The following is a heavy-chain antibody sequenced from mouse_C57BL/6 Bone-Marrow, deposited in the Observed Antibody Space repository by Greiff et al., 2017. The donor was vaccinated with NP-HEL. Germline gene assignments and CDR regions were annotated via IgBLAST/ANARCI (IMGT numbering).Heavy chain of an antibody. CDR1: GYTFTSYW. CDR3: ARSDYDGGPYYAMDY. D-gene: IGHD2-4*01. CDR2: IHPNSGST. Sequence: VQLQQPGAELVKPGASVKLSCKASGYTFTSYWMHWVKQRPGQGLEWIGMIHPNSGSTNYNEKFKSKATLTVDKSSSTAYMQLSSLTSEDSAVYYCARSDYDGGPYYAMDYWGQGTSVTVSS. V-gene: IGHV1-64*01. J-gene: IGHJ4*01.